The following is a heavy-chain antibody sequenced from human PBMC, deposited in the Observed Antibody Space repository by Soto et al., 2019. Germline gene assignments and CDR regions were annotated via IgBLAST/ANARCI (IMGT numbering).Heavy chain of an antibody. CDR2: INPSGGST. CDR1: GYTFTHYY. J-gene: IGHJ4*02. Sequence: ASVKVSCKASGYTFTHYYIHWVRQAPGQGLEWMGMINPSGGSTSYAQKFQGRLTMTTDTSTNTVYMGLSSLRSEDTAVYYCASPPFPGCINVICYPFDFWGQGALVTVPS. D-gene: IGHD2-8*01. V-gene: IGHV1-46*01. CDR3: ASPPFPGCINVICYPFDF.